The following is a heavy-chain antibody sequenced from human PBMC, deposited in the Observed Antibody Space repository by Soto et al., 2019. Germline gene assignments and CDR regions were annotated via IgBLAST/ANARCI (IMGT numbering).Heavy chain of an antibody. Sequence: LSLTCTVSGGSINTFYWSWVRQPTGKGLEWIGRIFSSGSTSFNPSLESRVAMSVDTSKNHFSLNLSSVTAADMAVYYCAREGSYSAYNFAHGIQLWSFDFWGQGALVTVSS. V-gene: IGHV4-4*07. CDR3: AREGSYSAYNFAHGIQLWSFDF. CDR2: IFSSGST. CDR1: GGSINTFY. J-gene: IGHJ4*02. D-gene: IGHD5-12*01.